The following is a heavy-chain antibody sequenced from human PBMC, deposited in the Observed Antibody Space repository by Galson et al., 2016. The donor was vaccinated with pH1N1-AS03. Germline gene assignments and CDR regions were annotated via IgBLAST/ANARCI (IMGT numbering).Heavy chain of an antibody. CDR3: AIQVRDGYNDYFDY. CDR2: IYPGDSDT. J-gene: IGHJ4*02. Sequence: QSGAEVKKPGESLKISCKTSGYIFTSYWVAWVRHMPGKGLEWMGIIYPGDSDTRYSPSFQGQVTISADRSINTAYLQWSSLMASDTAIYYCAIQVRDGYNDYFDYWGQGILVTVSS. V-gene: IGHV5-51*01. D-gene: IGHD5-24*01. CDR1: GYIFTSYW.